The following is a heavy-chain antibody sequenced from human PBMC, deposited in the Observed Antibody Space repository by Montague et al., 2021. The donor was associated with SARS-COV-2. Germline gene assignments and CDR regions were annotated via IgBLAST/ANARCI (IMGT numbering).Heavy chain of an antibody. D-gene: IGHD3-10*01. Sequence: SETLSLTCSVSGDSITNHYWSWIRQPAGKGLEWIGRMYFTGKTNFNPSFSSRLTMSADTSKNQFSLKLTSVTAADTAIYFCARDRFDFGAGRQGTIDFWGQGTLVTVSS. V-gene: IGHV4-4*07. CDR3: ARDRFDFGAGRQGTIDF. CDR2: MYFTGKT. J-gene: IGHJ4*02. CDR1: GDSITNHY.